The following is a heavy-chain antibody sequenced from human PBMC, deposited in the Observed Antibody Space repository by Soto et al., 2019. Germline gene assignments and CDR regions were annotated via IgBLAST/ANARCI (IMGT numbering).Heavy chain of an antibody. J-gene: IGHJ6*02. CDR2: IYYSGST. V-gene: IGHV4-59*01. CDR3: AREAYLPLYCSSTSCYPPPGHYYGMDV. Sequence: ASETLSLTCTVSGGSISSYYGSWIRQPPGKGLEWIGYIYYSGSTNYNPSLKSRVTISVDTSKNQFSLKLSSVTAADTAVYYCAREAYLPLYCSSTSCYPPPGHYYGMDVWGQGTTVTVS. D-gene: IGHD2-2*01. CDR1: GGSISSYY.